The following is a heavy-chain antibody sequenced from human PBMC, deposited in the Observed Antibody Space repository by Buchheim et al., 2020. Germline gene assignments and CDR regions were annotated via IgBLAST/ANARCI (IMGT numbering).Heavy chain of an antibody. Sequence: QVQLVESGGGLVKPGGSLRPSCAASGFTFSDYYMSWIRQAPGKGLEWVSYISSSSSYTNYADSVKGRFTISRDNAKNSLYLQMNSLRAEDTAVYYCARAKYYYDSSAPLDDYWGQGTL. V-gene: IGHV3-11*06. CDR3: ARAKYYYDSSAPLDDY. CDR2: ISSSSSYT. CDR1: GFTFSDYY. D-gene: IGHD3-22*01. J-gene: IGHJ4*02.